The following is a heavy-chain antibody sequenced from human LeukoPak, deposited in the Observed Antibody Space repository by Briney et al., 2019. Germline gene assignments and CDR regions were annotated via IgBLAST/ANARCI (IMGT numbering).Heavy chain of an antibody. D-gene: IGHD3-22*01. CDR2: INPSGGST. CDR1: GYTLTSYY. J-gene: IGHJ4*02. V-gene: IGHV1-46*01. CDR3: ARIGVTNTGIDF. Sequence: GASVKVSCKASGYTLTSYYMHWVRQAPGQGLEWMGIINPSGGSTSYAQKFQGRVTMTRNTAMNTAYMELSSLTSDDTAIYYCARIGVTNTGIDFWGQGTLVTVSS.